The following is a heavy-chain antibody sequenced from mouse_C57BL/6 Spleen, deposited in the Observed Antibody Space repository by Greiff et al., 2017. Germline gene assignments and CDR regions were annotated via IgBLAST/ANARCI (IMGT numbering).Heavy chain of an antibody. Sequence: QVQLQQPGAELVKPGASVKLSCKASGYTFTSYWMHWVKQRPGQGLEWIGMIHPNSGSTNYNEKFKSKATLTVDKSSSTAYMQLSSLTSEDSAVYYCARLYYDDDVGYFDVWGTGTTVTVSS. CDR1: GYTFTSYW. CDR3: ARLYYDDDVGYFDV. D-gene: IGHD2-4*01. V-gene: IGHV1-64*01. CDR2: IHPNSGST. J-gene: IGHJ1*03.